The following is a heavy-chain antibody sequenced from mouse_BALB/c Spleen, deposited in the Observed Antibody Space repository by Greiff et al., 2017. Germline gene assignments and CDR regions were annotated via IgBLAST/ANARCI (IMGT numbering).Heavy chain of an antibody. V-gene: IGHV5-4*02. Sequence: EVQGVESGGGLVKPGGSLKLSCAASGFTFSDYYMYWVRLTPEKRLEWVATISDGGSYTYYPDSVKGRFTISRDNAKNNLYLQMSSLKSEDTAMYYCTRGYDGGGDYFDYWGQGTTLTVSS. J-gene: IGHJ2*01. CDR1: GFTFSDYY. CDR3: TRGYDGGGDYFDY. CDR2: ISDGGSYT. D-gene: IGHD2-12*01.